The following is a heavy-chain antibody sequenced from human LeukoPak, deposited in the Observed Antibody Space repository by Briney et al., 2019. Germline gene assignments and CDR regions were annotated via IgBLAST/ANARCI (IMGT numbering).Heavy chain of an antibody. CDR1: GFTFSSYW. D-gene: IGHD3-22*01. V-gene: IGHV3-7*01. CDR3: ARDPPSGYDSPGD. J-gene: IGHJ4*02. Sequence: GGSLRVSCAASGFTFSSYWMSWVRQAPGMGLEWVANINQDGSENYYVDSVKGRFTISRDNANNSLYLHMNSLRAEDTAVYYCARDPPSGYDSPGDWGQGTLVTVSS. CDR2: INQDGSEN.